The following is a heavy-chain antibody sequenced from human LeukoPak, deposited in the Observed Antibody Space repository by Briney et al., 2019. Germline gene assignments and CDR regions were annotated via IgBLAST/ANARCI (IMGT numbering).Heavy chain of an antibody. V-gene: IGHV6-1*01. CDR3: AGGSSSAWYGY. CDR1: GDSVSSNSAT. CDR2: IYYRSKWYN. D-gene: IGHD6-19*01. Sequence: SQTLSLTCVISGDSVSSNSATWNWIRQSPSGGLEWLGRIYYRSKWYNDYAVSVKSRIAVNPDTSKNQFSLQLNSVTPEDTAVYYCAGGSSSAWYGYWGQGTLVTVSS. J-gene: IGHJ4*02.